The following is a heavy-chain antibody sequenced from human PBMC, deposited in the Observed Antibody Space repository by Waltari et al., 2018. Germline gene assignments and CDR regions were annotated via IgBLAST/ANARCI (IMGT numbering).Heavy chain of an antibody. CDR3: ATAWFRERNFDY. D-gene: IGHD3-10*01. CDR2: IYYSGKT. V-gene: IGHV4-39*01. J-gene: IGHJ4*02. CDR1: GVSITNSNYY. Sequence: QLQLQESGPGLVKPSETLSLTCTVSGVSITNSNYYWGWIRQPTGKGLEWIGNIYYSGKTYYNPSLKSRVTISVDTSKNQFSLKLSSVTAADTAVYYCATAWFRERNFDYWGQGTLVTVSS.